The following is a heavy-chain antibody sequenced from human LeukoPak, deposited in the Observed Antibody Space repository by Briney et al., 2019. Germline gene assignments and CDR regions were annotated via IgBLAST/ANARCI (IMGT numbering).Heavy chain of an antibody. CDR1: GASISSGTYY. J-gene: IGHJ4*02. CDR2: IYTSGST. Sequence: SETLSLTCTVSGASISSGTYYWSWIRQPAGKGLEWIGRIYTSGSTNYNPSLRGRVTISVDTSKNQFSLKLSSVTAADTAVYYCASRGIYVWGSYRTRYYFDYWGQGTLVTVSS. V-gene: IGHV4-61*02. D-gene: IGHD3-16*02. CDR3: ASRGIYVWGSYRTRYYFDY.